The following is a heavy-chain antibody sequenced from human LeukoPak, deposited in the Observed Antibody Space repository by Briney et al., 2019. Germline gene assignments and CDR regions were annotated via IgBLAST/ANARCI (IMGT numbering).Heavy chain of an antibody. CDR3: AKDGANYYDSSGYYGPFDY. Sequence: PGGSLRLSCAASGFTFSSYSMNWVRQAPGKGLEWVSSISSSSSYIYYADSVKGRFTISRDNAKNSLYLQMNSLRAEDTALYYCAKDGANYYDSSGYYGPFDYWGQGTLVTVSS. V-gene: IGHV3-21*04. CDR1: GFTFSSYS. D-gene: IGHD3-22*01. J-gene: IGHJ4*02. CDR2: ISSSSSYI.